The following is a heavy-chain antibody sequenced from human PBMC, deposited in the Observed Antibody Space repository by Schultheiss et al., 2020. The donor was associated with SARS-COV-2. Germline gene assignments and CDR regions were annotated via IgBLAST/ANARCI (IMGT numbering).Heavy chain of an antibody. CDR2: INHSGST. Sequence: SETLSLTCAVYGGSFSGYYWSWIRQPPGKGLEWIGEINHSGSTYYNPSLKRRVTISVDRSKNQFSLKLSSVTAADTAVYYCARVWTEPYYYYGMDVWGQGTTVTVSS. J-gene: IGHJ6*02. V-gene: IGHV4-34*01. CDR3: ARVWTEPYYYYGMDV. CDR1: GGSFSGYY. D-gene: IGHD1-1*01.